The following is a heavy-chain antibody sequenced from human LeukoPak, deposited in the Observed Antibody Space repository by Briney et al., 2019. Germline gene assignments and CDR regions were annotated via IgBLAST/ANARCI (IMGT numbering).Heavy chain of an antibody. CDR1: GFTFSSYS. CDR3: ARDSSSSRDAFDV. V-gene: IGHV3-21*01. CDR2: ISSSSSYI. D-gene: IGHD6-13*01. Sequence: PGGSLRLSCAASGFTFSSYSMNWVRQAPGKGLEWASSISSSSSYIYYADSVKGRFTISRDNAKNSLYLQMDSLRAEGTAVYYCARDSSSSRDAFDVWGQGTMVTVSS. J-gene: IGHJ3*01.